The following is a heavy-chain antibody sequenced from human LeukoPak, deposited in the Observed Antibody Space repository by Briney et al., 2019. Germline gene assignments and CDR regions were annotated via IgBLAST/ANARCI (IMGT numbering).Heavy chain of an antibody. J-gene: IGHJ5*02. D-gene: IGHD1-26*01. CDR2: IIPIFGTA. CDR1: GGTFSSYA. CDR3: ARAYSGGYSNWFDP. V-gene: IGHV1-69*13. Sequence: ASVKVSCKASGGTFSSYAISWVRQAPGQGLEWMGGIIPIFGTANYAQKFQGRVTITADESTSTAYMEMTSLTSDDTALYYCARAYSGGYSNWFDPWGQGTLVAVSS.